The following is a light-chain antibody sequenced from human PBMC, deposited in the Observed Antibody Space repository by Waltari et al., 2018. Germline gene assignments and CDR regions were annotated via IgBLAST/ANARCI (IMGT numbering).Light chain of an antibody. CDR3: QHYNNWPLT. V-gene: IGKV3-15*01. CDR1: QSVNYN. J-gene: IGKJ4*01. Sequence: EIVMTQSPATLSVSPGERATLSCRASQSVNYNLAWYQQNPGQAPRLLIYGASTRAIGIPARFSGSGSGTEFTLTISSLQSEDFAVYYCQHYNNWPLTFGGGTKEEIK. CDR2: GAS.